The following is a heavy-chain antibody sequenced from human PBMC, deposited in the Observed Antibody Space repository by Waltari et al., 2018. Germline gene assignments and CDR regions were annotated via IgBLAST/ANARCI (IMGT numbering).Heavy chain of an antibody. Sequence: EVQLLESGGGLVQPGGSLRLSCAASGFTFSSYAMSWVRQAPGKGVEWVSSISGSGGSLYYADAVKGRFTISRDKSKSTLYLQMNSLRAEDTAVYYCARAPLSGAFDIWGQGTMVTVSS. D-gene: IGHD6-25*01. V-gene: IGHV3-23*01. J-gene: IGHJ3*02. CDR2: ISGSGGSL. CDR1: GFTFSSYA. CDR3: ARAPLSGAFDI.